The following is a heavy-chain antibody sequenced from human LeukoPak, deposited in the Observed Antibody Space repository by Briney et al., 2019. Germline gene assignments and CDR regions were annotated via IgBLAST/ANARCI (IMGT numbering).Heavy chain of an antibody. Sequence: GGCLRLSCEDSGFTFRRYEMNWVREALGRGVGWIAYLSRGGSAFSYAESVKGRFTIARDNAKNSVYLEMNNLRADDTAVYYCARSARLMKGVVEVTALDDWGQGTLVTVSS. CDR2: LSRGGSAF. D-gene: IGHD3-3*01. CDR3: ARSARLMKGVVEVTALDD. J-gene: IGHJ4*02. CDR1: GFTFRRYE. V-gene: IGHV3-48*03.